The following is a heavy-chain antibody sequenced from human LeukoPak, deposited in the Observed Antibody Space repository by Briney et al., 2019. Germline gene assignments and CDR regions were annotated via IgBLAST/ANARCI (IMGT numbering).Heavy chain of an antibody. V-gene: IGHV3-30*02. D-gene: IGHD5-18*01. CDR3: ARQSGYSIYYYYYMDV. CDR2: IRYDGSNK. CDR1: GFTFSSYG. Sequence: GGSLRLSCAASGFTFSSYGMHWVRQAPGKGLEWVAFIRYDGSNKYYTDSVKGRFTISRDNSKNTLFLQMNSLSAEDAAVYYCARQSGYSIYYYYYMDVWGKGTTVTVSS. J-gene: IGHJ6*03.